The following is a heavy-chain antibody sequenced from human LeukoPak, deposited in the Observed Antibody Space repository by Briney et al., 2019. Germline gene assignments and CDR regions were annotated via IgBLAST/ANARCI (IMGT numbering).Heavy chain of an antibody. J-gene: IGHJ4*02. D-gene: IGHD2-2*01. CDR2: INHSGST. V-gene: IGHV4-34*01. CDR1: GGSFSGYY. CDR3: ARLGFVVVPEADY. Sequence: SETPSLTCAVYGGSFSGYYWSWIRQPPGKGLEWIGEINHSGSTNYNPSLKSRVTISVDTSKNQFSLKLSSVTAADTAVYYCARLGFVVVPEADYWGQGTLVTVSS.